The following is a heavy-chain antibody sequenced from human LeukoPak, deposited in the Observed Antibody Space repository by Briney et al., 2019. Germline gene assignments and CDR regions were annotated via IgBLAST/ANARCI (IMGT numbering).Heavy chain of an antibody. J-gene: IGHJ4*02. CDR2: ISWNSGSI. V-gene: IGHV3-9*01. D-gene: IGHD3-22*01. Sequence: GGSLRLSCAASGFTFDDYAMHWVRQAPGKGLEWVSGISWNSGSIGYADSVKGRFTISRDNAKNSLYLQMNSLRAGDTALYYCAKDFYYYAGSHFDYWGQGNLVTVSS. CDR1: GFTFDDYA. CDR3: AKDFYYYAGSHFDY.